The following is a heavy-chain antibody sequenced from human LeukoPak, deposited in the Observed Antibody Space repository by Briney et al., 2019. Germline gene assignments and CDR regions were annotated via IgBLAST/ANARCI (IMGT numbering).Heavy chain of an antibody. CDR3: ATRSSGWYWIDAFDI. J-gene: IGHJ3*02. CDR1: GYTFTSYA. D-gene: IGHD6-19*01. CDR2: INAGNGNT. Sequence: ASVKVSCKASGYTFTSYAMHWVRQAPGQRLEWMGWINAGNGNTKYSQKFRGRVTITRDTSASTAYMELSSLRSEDTAVYYCATRSSGWYWIDAFDIWGQGTMVTVSS. V-gene: IGHV1-3*01.